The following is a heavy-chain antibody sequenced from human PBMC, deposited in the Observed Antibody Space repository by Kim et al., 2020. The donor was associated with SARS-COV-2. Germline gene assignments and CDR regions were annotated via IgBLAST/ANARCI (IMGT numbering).Heavy chain of an antibody. CDR3: ARENENWFDP. Sequence: YIYYADSVKGRFTISRDNAKNSLCLQMNSLRAEDTAMYYCARENENWFDPWGQGTLVTVSS. J-gene: IGHJ5*02. V-gene: IGHV3-21*01. CDR2: YI.